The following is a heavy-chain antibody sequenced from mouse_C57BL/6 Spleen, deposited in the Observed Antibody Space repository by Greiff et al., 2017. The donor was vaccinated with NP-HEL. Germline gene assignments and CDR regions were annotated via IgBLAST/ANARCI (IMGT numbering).Heavy chain of an antibody. Sequence: VKLQESGAELVKPGASVKISCKASGYAFSSYWMNWVKQRPGKGLEWIGQIYPGDGDTNYNGKFKGKATLTADKSSSTAYMQLSSLTSEDSAVYFCARNYGPYYFDYWGQGTTLTVSS. V-gene: IGHV1-80*01. CDR1: GYAFSSYW. D-gene: IGHD1-1*01. CDR3: ARNYGPYYFDY. J-gene: IGHJ2*01. CDR2: IYPGDGDT.